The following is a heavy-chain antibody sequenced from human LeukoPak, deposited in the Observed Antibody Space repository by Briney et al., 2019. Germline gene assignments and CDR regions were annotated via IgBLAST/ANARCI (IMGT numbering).Heavy chain of an antibody. J-gene: IGHJ6*03. Sequence: PGRSLTLSCTASGFKFDDYAMNWVRQPPGKGLEWVSGISWYGGNKGYADSVKGRFTISRDNAKNSVYLVMDSLRPDDTARYYCAKDGGSFGTWNYMDFWGSGTTVTVSS. CDR3: AKDGGSFGTWNYMDF. V-gene: IGHV3-9*01. CDR1: GFKFDDYA. CDR2: ISWYGGNK. D-gene: IGHD1-1*01.